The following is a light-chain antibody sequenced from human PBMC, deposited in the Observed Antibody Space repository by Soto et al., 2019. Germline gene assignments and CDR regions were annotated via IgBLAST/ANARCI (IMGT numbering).Light chain of an antibody. CDR2: DVN. V-gene: IGLV2-14*01. CDR3: SSYTGSSTDVV. CDR1: SSDVGGYNY. J-gene: IGLJ2*01. Sequence: QSALTQPASVSGSPGQSITISCTGTSSDVGGYNYVSWYQQHPGKAPKLMIYDVNNRPSGVSNRFSGSKSGNTASLTISGLQAEDEADYYCSSYTGSSTDVVFGGGTELTVL.